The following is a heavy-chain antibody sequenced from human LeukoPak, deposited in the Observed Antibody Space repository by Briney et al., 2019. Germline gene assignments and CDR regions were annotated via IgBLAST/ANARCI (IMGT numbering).Heavy chain of an antibody. CDR1: GFTFSDYS. D-gene: IGHD6-19*01. CDR3: AGREYNSARSGYFDY. J-gene: IGHJ4*02. CDR2: ISTSSSYI. Sequence: GGSLRLSCAASGFTFSDYSMNWVRQAPGKGLEWVSSISTSSSYISYADSVKGRFTISRDNAKNSLFLQMYSLRAEDTAVYYCAGREYNSARSGYFDYWGQGTLVTVSS. V-gene: IGHV3-21*01.